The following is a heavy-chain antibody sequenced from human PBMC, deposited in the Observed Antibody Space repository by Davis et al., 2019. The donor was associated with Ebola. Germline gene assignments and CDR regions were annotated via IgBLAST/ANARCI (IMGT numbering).Heavy chain of an antibody. V-gene: IGHV4-30-4*01. CDR1: GGSISSGDYY. CDR2: IYYSGNT. CDR3: TRRLPANWFDP. J-gene: IGHJ5*02. Sequence: SETLSLTCTVSGGSISSGDYYWSWIRQPPGKGLEWIGYIYYSGNTNYNPSLKSRVTISLDTSKNQFSLKLNSVTAADTAIYYCTRRLPANWFDPWGRGTLVSVSS. D-gene: IGHD2-15*01.